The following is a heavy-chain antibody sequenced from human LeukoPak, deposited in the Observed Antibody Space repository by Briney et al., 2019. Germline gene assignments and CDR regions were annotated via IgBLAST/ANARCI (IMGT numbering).Heavy chain of an antibody. V-gene: IGHV4-59*01. CDR1: GGSITSGY. D-gene: IGHD2-8*01. CDR3: ARWRVSNGDFDY. Sequence: SETLSLTCSVSGGSITSGYWSWIRQPPGKGLEWIGYIYYSGKTNYNPSLKSRVTISVDTSKNQFSLKLSSVTAADTAVYYCARWRVSNGDFDYWGQGTLVTVSS. CDR2: IYYSGKT. J-gene: IGHJ4*02.